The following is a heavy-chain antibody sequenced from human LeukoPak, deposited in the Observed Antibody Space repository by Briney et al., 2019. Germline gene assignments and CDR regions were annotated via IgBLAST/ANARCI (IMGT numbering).Heavy chain of an antibody. D-gene: IGHD2-15*01. CDR3: ARGRQVVAAT. J-gene: IGHJ5*02. CDR2: IIPIFGTA. CDR1: GGTFISYA. V-gene: IGHV1-69*05. Sequence: VASVKVSCKASGGTFISYAISWVRQAPGEGGEWMGGIIPIFGTANYAQKFQGRVTITTDESTSTAYMELSSLRSEDPAVYYCARGRQVVAATWGQGTLVTVSS.